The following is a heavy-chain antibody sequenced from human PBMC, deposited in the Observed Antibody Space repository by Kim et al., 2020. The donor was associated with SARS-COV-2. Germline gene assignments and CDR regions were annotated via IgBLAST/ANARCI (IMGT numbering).Heavy chain of an antibody. CDR3: TRGSTTSVHFYYGMDV. V-gene: IGHV3-23*01. J-gene: IGHJ6*01. CDR1: GFTFSDQV. Sequence: GGSLRLSCAASGFTFSDQVMAWVRQSPEKGREWVSAISGGASNTFYAESLKGRFTISRDNSKHTLYLQMNRLSPEDTAIYYCTRGSTTSVHFYYGMDVWG. CDR2: ISGGASNT. D-gene: IGHD4-17*01.